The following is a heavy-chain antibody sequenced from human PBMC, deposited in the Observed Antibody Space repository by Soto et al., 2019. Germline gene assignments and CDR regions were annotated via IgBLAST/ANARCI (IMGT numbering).Heavy chain of an antibody. CDR3: ARDLLGDAFDI. CDR2: INSDGSST. V-gene: IGHV3-74*01. D-gene: IGHD3-16*01. Sequence: GGSLRLSCVASGFTFSSYWMHWVRQAPGKGLVWVSRINSDGSSTSYADSVKGRFTISRDNAKNTLYLQMNSLRADDTAVYYCARDLLGDAFDIWGQGTMVTVSS. J-gene: IGHJ3*02. CDR1: GFTFSSYW.